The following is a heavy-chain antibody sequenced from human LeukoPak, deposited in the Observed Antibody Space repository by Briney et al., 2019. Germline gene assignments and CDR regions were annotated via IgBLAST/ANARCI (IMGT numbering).Heavy chain of an antibody. Sequence: GGSLRLSCTASKFTYSSYYWMGWFRQAPGKGLVWVSRSNSDGSSTIYADSVKGRFTISRDNAKSTLYMQMNSLRAEDTAVYYCTSLYCSGGSCDYWGQGTLVTVSS. CDR2: SNSDGSST. J-gene: IGHJ4*02. CDR1: KFTYSSYYW. CDR3: TSLYCSGGSCDY. D-gene: IGHD2-15*01. V-gene: IGHV3-74*01.